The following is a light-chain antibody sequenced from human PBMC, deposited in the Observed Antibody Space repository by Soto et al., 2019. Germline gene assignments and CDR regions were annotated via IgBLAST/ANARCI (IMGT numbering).Light chain of an antibody. CDR1: QSVSARF. CDR3: QQYVRSLVA. J-gene: IGKJ1*01. V-gene: IGKV3-20*01. Sequence: EFVLTQSPGTLSLSPGERATLSCRASQSVSARFLAWYQHKPGQAPRLLISATSTRAPGIPDRFRGSGSGTDFTLIISSLEPDDFAVYYCQQYVRSLVAFGQGTKVEIK. CDR2: ATS.